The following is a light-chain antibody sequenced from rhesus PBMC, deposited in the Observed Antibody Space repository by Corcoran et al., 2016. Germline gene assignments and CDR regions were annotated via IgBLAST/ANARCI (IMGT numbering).Light chain of an antibody. CDR2: DVS. CDR3: CSYRSGNTVI. CDR1: SSDIGGYND. V-gene: IGLV2S9*01. J-gene: IGLJ1*01. Sequence: QSALTQPPSVSKYLGQSVTISCTGTSSDIGGYNDVSWYQHPPGTAPRLLIYDVSKRPSGVSDRFSGSKSGHTASLTISGLQAEDDADYYCCSYRSGNTVIFGVGTRLTVL.